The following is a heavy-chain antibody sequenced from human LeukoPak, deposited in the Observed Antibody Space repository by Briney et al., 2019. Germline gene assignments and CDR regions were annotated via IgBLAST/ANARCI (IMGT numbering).Heavy chain of an antibody. D-gene: IGHD3-16*01. V-gene: IGHV3-7*01. J-gene: IGHJ5*02. CDR3: ARDHRSDSLGS. CDR2: IKQDGSKG. Sequence: GGSLRLSCTGSGFSFSSYWMSWVRQAPGKGLEWVANIKQDGSKGYYVDSVKGRFTISRDNAKNSLYLQMNSLRAEDTAVYYCARDHRSDSLGSWGQGTLVTVSS. CDR1: GFSFSSYW.